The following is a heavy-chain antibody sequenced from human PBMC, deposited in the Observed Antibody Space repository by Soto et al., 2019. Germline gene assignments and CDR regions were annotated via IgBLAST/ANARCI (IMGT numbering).Heavy chain of an antibody. V-gene: IGHV4-34*01. CDR3: ARAAGNSGIVVVPAAMPELYYGMDV. CDR2: INHSGST. Sequence: SETLSLTCAVYGGSFSGYYWSWILQPPGKGLEWIGEINHSGSTNYNPSLKSRVTISVDTSKNQFSLKLSSVTAADTAVYYCARAAGNSGIVVVPAAMPELYYGMDVWGQGTTVTVSS. D-gene: IGHD2-2*01. J-gene: IGHJ6*02. CDR1: GGSFSGYY.